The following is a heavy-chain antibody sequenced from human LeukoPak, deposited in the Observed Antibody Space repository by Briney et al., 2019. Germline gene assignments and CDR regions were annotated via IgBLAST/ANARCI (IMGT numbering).Heavy chain of an antibody. V-gene: IGHV4-34*01. D-gene: IGHD2-15*01. CDR3: ARDDCSGGSCYHDY. Sequence: SETLSLTCAVYGGSFSGHYWSWIRQPPGKGLEWIGEINHSGRTNYIPSLMSRVTISVDTSKTQFSLKLSSVTAADTAVYYCARDDCSGGSCYHDYWGQGTLVTVSS. J-gene: IGHJ4*02. CDR1: GGSFSGHY. CDR2: INHSGRT.